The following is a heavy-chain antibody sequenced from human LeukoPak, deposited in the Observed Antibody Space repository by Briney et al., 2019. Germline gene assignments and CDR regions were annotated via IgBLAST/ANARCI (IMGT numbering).Heavy chain of an antibody. CDR2: IHYSGST. V-gene: IGHV4-59*01. J-gene: IGHJ1*01. CDR1: GGSISSYY. Sequence: SETLSLTCTVSGGSISSYYWSWIRQPPGKGLEWIGYIHYSGSTNNNPSLKSRVTISVDTSKNQFSLKLSSVTAADTAVYSCALAAAYPIEYFQHWGQGTLVTVSS. CDR3: ALAAAYPIEYFQH. D-gene: IGHD6-13*01.